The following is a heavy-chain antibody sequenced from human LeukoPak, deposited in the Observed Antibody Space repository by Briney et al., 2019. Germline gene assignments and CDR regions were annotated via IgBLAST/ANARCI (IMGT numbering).Heavy chain of an antibody. CDR2: IWYEGSNK. Sequence: PRGSLRLSCAAAGFTFSNYGMHWVRQAPGKGLGWVAVIWYEGSNKYYADSVKGGFTISRDNSKNTLNMQMNSLRVEDTAVYYCATAPRGGDYEDYWGQGTLVTVSS. J-gene: IGHJ4*02. CDR1: GFTFSNYG. V-gene: IGHV3-33*01. D-gene: IGHD4-17*01. CDR3: ATAPRGGDYEDY.